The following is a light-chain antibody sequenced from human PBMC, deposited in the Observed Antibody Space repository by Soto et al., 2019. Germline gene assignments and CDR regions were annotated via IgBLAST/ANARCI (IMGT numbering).Light chain of an antibody. CDR3: QQYYNTPYT. CDR2: RAS. Sequence: EIVMTQSPDSLAVSLGERATINCTSSQSILYSSNNKNYLVWYQQKPGQAPKVIIYRASTRESGVPDRFSGSGSETDFSLTISSLQAEDVAVYYCQQYYNTPYTFGQGTKLEIK. J-gene: IGKJ2*01. CDR1: QSILYSSNNKNY. V-gene: IGKV4-1*01.